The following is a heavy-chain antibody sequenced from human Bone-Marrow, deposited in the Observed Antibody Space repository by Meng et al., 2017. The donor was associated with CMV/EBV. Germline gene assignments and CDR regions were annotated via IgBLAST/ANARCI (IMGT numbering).Heavy chain of an antibody. Sequence: SETLSLTCIVSGDSVSSGSYYWSWIRQPPGKGLEWMGYIYYSGTANYNPSLKSRVTISVDTSKNQFSLKLNSVTAADTAVYYCARDGRSTPRGYTYWGPGQRVTCAS. V-gene: IGHV4-61*01. D-gene: IGHD5-18*01. CDR3: ARDGRSTPRGYTY. CDR2: IYYSGTA. CDR1: GDSVSSGSYY. J-gene: IGHJ4*02.